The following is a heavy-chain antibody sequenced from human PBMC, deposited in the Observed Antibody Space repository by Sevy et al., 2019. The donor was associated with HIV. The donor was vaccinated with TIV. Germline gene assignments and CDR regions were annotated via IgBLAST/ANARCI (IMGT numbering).Heavy chain of an antibody. CDR3: ARGFPRWDYYGMDV. J-gene: IGHJ6*02. D-gene: IGHD3-10*01. Sequence: GGSLRLSCAASGFTFSSYAMHWVRQAPGKGLEWVAVISYDGSNKYYADSVKGRFTISRDNSKNTLYLQMNSLRAEDTAGYYCARGFPRWDYYGMDVWGQGTTVTVSS. V-gene: IGHV3-30-3*01. CDR2: ISYDGSNK. CDR1: GFTFSSYA.